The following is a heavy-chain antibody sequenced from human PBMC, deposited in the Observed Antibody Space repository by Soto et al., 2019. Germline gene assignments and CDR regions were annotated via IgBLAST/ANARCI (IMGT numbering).Heavy chain of an antibody. Sequence: QVQLHESGPGLVKPSQTLSLTCTVSGGSISDDDYYWNWIRQSPGKGLEWIGHIYYNGNTYYNPSLKGRLTMSLETSQNQVSLHLTSVIAADSALYFCARATTVTSSFFFYALDVWGQGTTVTVSS. CDR3: ARATTVTSSFFFYALDV. D-gene: IGHD4-17*01. J-gene: IGHJ6*02. CDR1: GGSISDDDYY. V-gene: IGHV4-30-4*01. CDR2: IYYNGNT.